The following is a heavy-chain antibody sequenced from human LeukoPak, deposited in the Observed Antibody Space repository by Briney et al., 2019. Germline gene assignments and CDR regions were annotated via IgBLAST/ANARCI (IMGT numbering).Heavy chain of an antibody. CDR2: ISSSSSYI. Sequence: PGGSLRLSCAASGFTFSSYSMNWVRQAPGKGLEWVSSISSSSSYIYYADSVKGRFTIPRDNAKSSLYLQMNSLRAEDTAVYYCARDRGYCSSTSCYVRSGIDYWGQGTLVTVSS. CDR3: ARDRGYCSSTSCYVRSGIDY. D-gene: IGHD2-2*03. J-gene: IGHJ4*02. V-gene: IGHV3-21*01. CDR1: GFTFSSYS.